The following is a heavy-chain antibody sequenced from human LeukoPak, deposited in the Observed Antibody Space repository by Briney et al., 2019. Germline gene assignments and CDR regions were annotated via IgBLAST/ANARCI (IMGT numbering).Heavy chain of an antibody. CDR1: RYTFTNYG. Sequence: ASVKGSCKGSRYTFTNYGISWVRQAPGQGLEWMGWISAYNGNTDYAQNLQGRVTMTTDTLTSTAYMELRSLRSDDTAVYYCARGQSLLAYSSACFDYWGQGTLVTVSS. CDR2: ISAYNGNT. CDR3: ARGQSLLAYSSACFDY. V-gene: IGHV1-18*01. J-gene: IGHJ4*02. D-gene: IGHD6-25*01.